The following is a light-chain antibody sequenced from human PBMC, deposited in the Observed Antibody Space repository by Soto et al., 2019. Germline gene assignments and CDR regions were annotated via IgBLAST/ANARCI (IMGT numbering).Light chain of an antibody. CDR1: QSVLYSSNNKNY. CDR2: WAS. J-gene: IGKJ1*01. Sequence: DIVMTQSPDSLAVSLGERATINCKSSQSVLYSSNNKNYLAWYQQKPGQPPKLLIYWASTRESGVPDRFSGSGYGPDFTLTISSLQAEDVAVYYCQQYFRPWTFGQGTKVEIK. CDR3: QQYFRPWT. V-gene: IGKV4-1*01.